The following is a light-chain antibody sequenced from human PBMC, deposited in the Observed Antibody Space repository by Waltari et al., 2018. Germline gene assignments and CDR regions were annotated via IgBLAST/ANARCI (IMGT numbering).Light chain of an antibody. CDR1: QSVRTN. CDR2: GTS. Sequence: EIVMTQSPVTLSVSPGERAALSCRPSQSVRTNLAWYQQRPGQTPRLLIYGTSTRATEIPARFSGSGSGTEFTLTISSLQSEDFAVYYCHHYYIPPLTFGQGTRLEIK. V-gene: IGKV3-15*01. CDR3: HHYYIPPLT. J-gene: IGKJ5*01.